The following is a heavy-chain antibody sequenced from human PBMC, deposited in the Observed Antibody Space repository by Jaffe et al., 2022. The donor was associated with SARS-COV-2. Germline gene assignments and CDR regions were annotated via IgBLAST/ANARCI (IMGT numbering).Heavy chain of an antibody. J-gene: IGHJ6*02. V-gene: IGHV1-2*02. Sequence: QVQLVQSGAEVKKPGASVKVSCKASGYTFTGYYMHWVRQAPGQGLEWMGWINPNSGGTNYAQKFQGRVTMTRDTSISTAYMELSRLRSDDTAVYYCARDSSAARWIERIYYYYGMDVWGQGTTVTVSS. D-gene: IGHD5-18*01. CDR1: GYTFTGYY. CDR2: INPNSGGT. CDR3: ARDSSAARWIERIYYYYGMDV.